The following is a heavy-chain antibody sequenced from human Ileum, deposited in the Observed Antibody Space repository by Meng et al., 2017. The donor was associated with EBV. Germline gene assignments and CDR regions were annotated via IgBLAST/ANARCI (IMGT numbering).Heavy chain of an antibody. CDR2: ISPYIGNT. J-gene: IGHJ5*02. D-gene: IGHD2-15*01. CDR3: ARDRGQDTVVVVADRGFDP. Sequence: QVQLVLSGAEVMKRGXSAKVFCRAAGYTFNNYGLNWVRQASGQGLEWMGWISPYIGNTNYAQRFQGRLTLTTDTSTDTAYMELRSLSPDDTAIYYCARDRGQDTVVVVADRGFDPWGQGTLVTVSS. CDR1: GYTFNNYG. V-gene: IGHV1-18*01.